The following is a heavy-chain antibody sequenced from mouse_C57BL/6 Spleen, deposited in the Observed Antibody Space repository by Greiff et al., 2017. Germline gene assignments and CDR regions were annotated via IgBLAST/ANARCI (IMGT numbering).Heavy chain of an antibody. J-gene: IGHJ3*01. D-gene: IGHD3-1*01. CDR3: AVDSSFAY. V-gene: IGHV3-6*01. CDR2: ISYDGSN. CDR1: GYSITSGYY. Sequence: ESGPGLVKPSQSLSLTCSVTGYSITSGYYWNWIRQFPGNKLEWMGYISYDGSNNYNPSLKNRISITRDTSKNQFFLKLNSVTTEDTATYYCAVDSSFAYWGQGTLVTVSA.